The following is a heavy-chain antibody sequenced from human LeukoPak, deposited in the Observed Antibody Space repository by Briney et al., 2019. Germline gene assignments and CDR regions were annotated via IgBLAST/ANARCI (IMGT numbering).Heavy chain of an antibody. CDR3: ASLSITGTTWRRDY. CDR2: IYYSGST. V-gene: IGHV4-39*01. Sequence: PSETLSLTCTVSGGSISSSSYYRGWIRQPPGKGLEWIGNIYYSGSTYYNPSLKSRVTISVDTSKSQFSLKLSSVTAADTAVYYCASLSITGTTWRRDYWGQGTLVTVSS. J-gene: IGHJ4*02. D-gene: IGHD1-7*01. CDR1: GGSISSSSYY.